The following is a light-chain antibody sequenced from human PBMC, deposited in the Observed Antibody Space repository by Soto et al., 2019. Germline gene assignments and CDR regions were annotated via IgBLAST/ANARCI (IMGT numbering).Light chain of an antibody. CDR2: DVS. J-gene: IGLJ2*01. CDR3: SSYTSSRTHVV. CDR1: SADVGGYNF. Sequence: QSVLTQPASMSGSPGQSITISCTGTSADVGGYNFVSWYQHHPGKAPKLMIYDVSNRPSGVSNRFSGSKSGNTASLTISGLQAEYEADYYCSSYTSSRTHVVFGGGTKLTVL. V-gene: IGLV2-14*03.